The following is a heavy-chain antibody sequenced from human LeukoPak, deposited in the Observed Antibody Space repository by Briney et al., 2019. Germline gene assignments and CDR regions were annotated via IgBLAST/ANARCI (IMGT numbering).Heavy chain of an antibody. CDR1: GYSFTSYW. V-gene: IGHV5-51*01. Sequence: GESLKISCKGSGYSFTSYWIDWVRQMPGKGLEWMGIIYPGDSDTRYSPSFQGQVTISADKSISTAYLQWSSLKASDTAMYYCARHAGGVSGSYYNFDYWGQGTLVTVSS. D-gene: IGHD1-26*01. CDR3: ARHAGGVSGSYYNFDY. J-gene: IGHJ4*02. CDR2: IYPGDSDT.